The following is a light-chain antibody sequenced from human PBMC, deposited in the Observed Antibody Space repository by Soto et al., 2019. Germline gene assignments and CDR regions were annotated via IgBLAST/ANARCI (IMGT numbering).Light chain of an antibody. V-gene: IGKV3-20*01. CDR2: GAS. CDR1: QTVSSVH. CDR3: QQYDNSLWT. J-gene: IGKJ1*01. Sequence: EIVLTQSPGTLSLSPGERASLSCRASQTVSSVHLAWYHHKPGQAPRLLIYGASRRATGVPDRFSGSGSGTDFTLTISRLEPEDFAVYYCQQYDNSLWTFGQGTKVEVK.